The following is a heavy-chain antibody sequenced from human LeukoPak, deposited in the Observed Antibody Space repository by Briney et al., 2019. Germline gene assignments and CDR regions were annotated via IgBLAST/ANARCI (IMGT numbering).Heavy chain of an antibody. Sequence: GGSLRLSCAASGFIFSQYSMNWVRQAPGKGLEWVSHIRSSSEAFYADSVKGRFTISRDNARNSLYLQMNNLRGEDTAIYYCARDAGNSGYGCDLWGQGTLVTVSS. CDR1: GFIFSQYS. V-gene: IGHV3-48*01. D-gene: IGHD5-12*01. CDR3: ARDAGNSGYGCDL. J-gene: IGHJ5*02. CDR2: IRSSSEA.